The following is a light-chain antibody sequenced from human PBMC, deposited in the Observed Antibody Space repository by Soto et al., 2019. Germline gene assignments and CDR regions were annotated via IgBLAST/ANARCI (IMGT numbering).Light chain of an antibody. Sequence: SALTQPASVSGSPGQSITISCTGTSSDAGSYNLVSWYQQHPGKAPKLMIYEVSKRPSGVSNRFSGSKSGNAASLTISGLQAEDEAYYYCCSYAGSSTYVFGTGTKVTV. CDR1: SSDAGSYNL. J-gene: IGLJ1*01. V-gene: IGLV2-23*02. CDR2: EVS. CDR3: CSYAGSSTYV.